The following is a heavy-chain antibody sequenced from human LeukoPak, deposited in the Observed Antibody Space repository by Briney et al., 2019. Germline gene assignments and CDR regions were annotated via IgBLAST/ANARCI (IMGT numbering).Heavy chain of an antibody. CDR3: AGSIGDFWSGYYAYYYYYGMDV. CDR1: GFTFSSSW. Sequence: PGGSLRLSCAASGFTFSSSWMNWVRQAPGRGLEWVATINQDGSEKYYVDSLKGRFTISRDNAKNSLYLQMNSLRAEDTAVYYCAGSIGDFWSGYYAYYYYYGMDVWGQGTTVTVSS. V-gene: IGHV3-7*04. J-gene: IGHJ6*02. D-gene: IGHD3-3*01. CDR2: INQDGSEK.